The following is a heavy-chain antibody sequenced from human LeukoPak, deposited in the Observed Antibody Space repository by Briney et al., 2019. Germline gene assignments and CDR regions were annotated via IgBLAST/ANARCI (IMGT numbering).Heavy chain of an antibody. CDR1: GYTFTGYY. J-gene: IGHJ3*02. CDR2: INPNSGGT. V-gene: IGHV1-2*02. D-gene: IGHD3-22*01. Sequence: GASVKVSCKASGYTFTGYYMHWVRQAPGQGLEWMGWINPNSGGTNYAQKFQGRVTMTRDTSISTAYMELSRLRSDDTAVYYCARWGRTYYYDSSGQHRGREAFDIWGQGTMVTVSS. CDR3: ARWGRTYYYDSSGQHRGREAFDI.